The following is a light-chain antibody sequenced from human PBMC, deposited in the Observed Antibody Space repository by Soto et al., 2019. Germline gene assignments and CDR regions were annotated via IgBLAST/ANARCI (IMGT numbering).Light chain of an antibody. CDR2: DAS. Sequence: EIVLTQSPGTLSLSPGERATLSCRTSQTVSSAYFAWYQQRPGQAPRLLFYDASTRATGIPDRFSCSGSGRDFTLTISRLEPEDSAVYYCQQFGSSPITFGQGTRLDIK. CDR1: QTVSSAY. CDR3: QQFGSSPIT. J-gene: IGKJ5*01. V-gene: IGKV3-20*01.